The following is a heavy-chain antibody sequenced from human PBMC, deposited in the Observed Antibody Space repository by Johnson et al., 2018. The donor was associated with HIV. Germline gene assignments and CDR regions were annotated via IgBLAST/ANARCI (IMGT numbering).Heavy chain of an antibody. Sequence: MQLVESGGGLLQPGGSQRLSCPASGFTFSSYDMHWVRQATGKGLEWVSAIGTAGDTYYPGSVKGRFTISRDNAKNTLYLQMKSLRAEDTAVYYCAKGRSGTTASIDAFDIWGQGTMVTVSS. V-gene: IGHV3-13*01. J-gene: IGHJ3*02. D-gene: IGHD1-7*01. CDR1: GFTFSSYD. CDR3: AKGRSGTTASIDAFDI. CDR2: IGTAGDT.